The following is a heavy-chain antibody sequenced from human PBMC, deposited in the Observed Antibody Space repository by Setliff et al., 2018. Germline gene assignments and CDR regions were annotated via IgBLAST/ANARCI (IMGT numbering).Heavy chain of an antibody. V-gene: IGHV1-18*01. D-gene: IGHD1-20*01. CDR1: GYRFTTYG. CDR2: ISPYNGNT. Sequence: ASVKVSCKASGYRFTTYGINWVRQAPGQGLEWMGWISPYNGNTKYAQKFQGRVAITTDTSTSTAYMELRSLRSDDTAVYYCAKGGNITRETYYYYGMDVWGQGTTVTVSS. J-gene: IGHJ6*02. CDR3: AKGGNITRETYYYYGMDV.